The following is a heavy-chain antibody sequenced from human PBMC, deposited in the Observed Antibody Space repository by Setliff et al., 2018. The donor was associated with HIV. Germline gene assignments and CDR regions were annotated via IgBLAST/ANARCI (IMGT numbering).Heavy chain of an antibody. V-gene: IGHV4-4*08. CDR3: ARGGFTGVTTHFQH. D-gene: IGHD4-17*01. Sequence: SETLSLTCTVSGGSISSYYWSWIRQPPGKGLEWIGYIYTSGDTNYNPSLKSQVTISADMPKNQFSLKLSSVTAAGTAVYYCARGGFTGVTTHFQHWGRGTLVTVSS. CDR1: GGSISSYY. CDR2: IYTSGDT. J-gene: IGHJ1*01.